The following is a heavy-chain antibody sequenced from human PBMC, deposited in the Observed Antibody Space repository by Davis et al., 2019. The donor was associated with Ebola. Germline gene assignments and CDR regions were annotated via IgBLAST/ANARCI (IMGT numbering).Heavy chain of an antibody. CDR3: ARTSQRLQFSVY. Sequence: SETLSLTCAVYGWSFSGYYWNWIRQPPGKGLEWIGEIGHRGNTNYNPSLKSRVTISLDTSKNQLSLKLSSVTAADTAVYYCARTSQRLQFSVYWGQGTLVTVSS. V-gene: IGHV4-34*01. CDR2: IGHRGNT. CDR1: GWSFSGYY. J-gene: IGHJ4*02. D-gene: IGHD4-11*01.